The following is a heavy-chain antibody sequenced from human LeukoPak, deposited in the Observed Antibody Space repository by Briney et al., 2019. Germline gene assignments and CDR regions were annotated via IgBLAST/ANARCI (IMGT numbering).Heavy chain of an antibody. V-gene: IGHV3-48*04. J-gene: IGHJ4*02. CDR3: ARDHNYAFDN. D-gene: IGHD4-11*01. CDR1: GFTFSDYS. Sequence: GGSLRLSCATSGFTFSDYSMNWVRQAPGKGLEWISYIGISSGNTKYADSVKGRFTISGDNAKSSLYLQMNSLRVEDTAVYYCARDHNYAFDNWGQGTLVTVSS. CDR2: IGISSGNT.